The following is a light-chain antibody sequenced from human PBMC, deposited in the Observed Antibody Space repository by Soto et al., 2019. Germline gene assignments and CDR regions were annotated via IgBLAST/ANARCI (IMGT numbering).Light chain of an antibody. CDR1: ESVYSN. CDR2: GAS. Sequence: EIAMTQSPATLSVSPGERATLSCRASESVYSNLAWYQQKPGQAPRLLIYGASSRATGIPDRFSGSGSGTDFTLTISSLQPEDFATYYCQQSYSTPLTFGGGTKVDIK. J-gene: IGKJ4*01. CDR3: QQSYSTPLT. V-gene: IGKV3D-15*01.